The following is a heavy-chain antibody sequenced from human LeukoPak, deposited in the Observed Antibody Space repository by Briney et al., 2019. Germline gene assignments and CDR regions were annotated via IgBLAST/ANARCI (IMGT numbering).Heavy chain of an antibody. D-gene: IGHD6-19*01. J-gene: IGHJ4*02. V-gene: IGHV3-30-3*01. CDR3: ARVRIVAGREQGFDY. Sequence: RSLRLSCAASGFTFSSYAMHWVRQAPGKGLEWVAVISYDGSNKYYADSVKGRFTISRDNSKNTLYLQMNSLRAEDTAVYYCARVRIVAGREQGFDYWGQGTLVTVSS. CDR1: GFTFSSYA. CDR2: ISYDGSNK.